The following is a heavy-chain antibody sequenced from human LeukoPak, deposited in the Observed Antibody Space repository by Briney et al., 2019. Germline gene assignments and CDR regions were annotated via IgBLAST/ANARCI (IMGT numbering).Heavy chain of an antibody. CDR3: ARDNSRNEEGLTSWWFDP. J-gene: IGHJ5*02. Sequence: ASVKVSCKASGYTFTSYYIHWVRQAPGQGLEWMGLINPTGGSTKYAQKFQGRLTLTRDTSTSTDYMELSSLRSEDTAVYYCARDNSRNEEGLTSWWFDPWGQGTLVTVSS. CDR2: INPTGGST. CDR1: GYTFTSYY. V-gene: IGHV1-46*01. D-gene: IGHD2/OR15-2a*01.